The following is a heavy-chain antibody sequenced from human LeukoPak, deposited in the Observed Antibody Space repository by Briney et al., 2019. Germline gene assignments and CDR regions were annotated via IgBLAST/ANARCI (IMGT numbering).Heavy chain of an antibody. J-gene: IGHJ6*02. D-gene: IGHD4-17*01. CDR2: ISAYSGNT. V-gene: IGHV1-18*01. CDR1: GYTFTSYG. Sequence: GASVKVSCKASGYTFTSYGISWVRQAPGQGLEWMGWISAYSGNTNYAQKLQGRVTMTTDTSTSTAYMELRSLRSDDTAVYYCARDYGDDYYYGMDVWGQGTTVTVSS. CDR3: ARDYGDDYYYGMDV.